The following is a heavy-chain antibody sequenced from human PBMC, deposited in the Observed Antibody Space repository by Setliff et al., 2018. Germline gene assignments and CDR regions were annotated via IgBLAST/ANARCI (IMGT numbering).Heavy chain of an antibody. J-gene: IGHJ6*02. V-gene: IGHV4-39*01. D-gene: IGHD6-13*01. Sequence: SETLSLTCTVSGGSISSSTNYWGWIRQPPGKGLEWIGEINHSGSTYYNPSLKSRVTISVETSKNQFSLKLSSVTAADTAVYYCARAAGYSSSWYHYYYGMDVWGQGTTVTVS. CDR1: GGSISSSTNY. CDR3: ARAAGYSSSWYHYYYGMDV. CDR2: INHSGST.